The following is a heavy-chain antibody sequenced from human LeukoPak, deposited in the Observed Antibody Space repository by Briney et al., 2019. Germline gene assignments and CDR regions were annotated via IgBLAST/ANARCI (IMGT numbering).Heavy chain of an antibody. V-gene: IGHV4-59*01. Sequence: PSETLSLTCTVSGVSISSYYWSWIRQPPGKGLEWIGYIYYSGSTNYNPSLKSRVTISVDTSKNQFSLKLSSVTAADTAVYYCATGWGGFSPYYGMDVWGQGTTVTVSS. CDR2: IYYSGST. CDR1: GVSISSYY. D-gene: IGHD6-25*01. J-gene: IGHJ6*02. CDR3: ATGWGGFSPYYGMDV.